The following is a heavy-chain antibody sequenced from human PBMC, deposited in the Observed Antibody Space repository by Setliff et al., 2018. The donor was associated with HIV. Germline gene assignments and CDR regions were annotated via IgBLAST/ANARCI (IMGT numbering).Heavy chain of an antibody. D-gene: IGHD3-16*01. J-gene: IGHJ4*02. Sequence: SGGSLRLSCAASGFTFSNAWMSWVRQAPGKVLEWVGRIRSEAYGGTTEYAASVKGRFTISRDDSKSIAYLQMNSLKTEDTAVYYCTRDRDYDYVWGTPGTFDYWGQGTLVTVSS. CDR1: GFTFSNAW. V-gene: IGHV3-15*01. CDR2: IRSEAYGGTT. CDR3: TRDRDYDYVWGTPGTFDY.